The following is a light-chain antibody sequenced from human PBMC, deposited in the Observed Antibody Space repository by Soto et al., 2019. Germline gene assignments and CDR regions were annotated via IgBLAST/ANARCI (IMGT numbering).Light chain of an antibody. CDR1: QGISSY. Sequence: QMTQSPSSLSASTGDRVTITCRASQGISSYFAWYQQKPGNAPKLLIYAASTLQSGVPSRFSGSGSGTDFTLTISCLQSEDFATYYCQKDYSAPSWTCGQGTRWIS. J-gene: IGKJ1*01. V-gene: IGKV1-8*01. CDR3: QKDYSAPSWT. CDR2: AAS.